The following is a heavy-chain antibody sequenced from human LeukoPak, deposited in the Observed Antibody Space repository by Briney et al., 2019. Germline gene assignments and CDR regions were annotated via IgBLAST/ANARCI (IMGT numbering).Heavy chain of an antibody. V-gene: IGHV4-61*08. CDR1: GGSVSSDGYF. CDR2: IYYSGST. Sequence: PSETLSLTCTVSGGSVSSDGYFWSWIRQPPGKGLEWIGYIYYSGSTNYNPSLKSRVTMSVDTSKNQFSLKLNSVTAADTAVYYCARERSVGLGTSYYHYGVDVWGQGTSVTVSS. J-gene: IGHJ6*02. D-gene: IGHD1-7*01. CDR3: ARERSVGLGTSYYHYGVDV.